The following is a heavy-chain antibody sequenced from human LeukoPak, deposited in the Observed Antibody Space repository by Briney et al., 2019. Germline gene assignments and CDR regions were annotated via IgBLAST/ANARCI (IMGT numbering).Heavy chain of an antibody. J-gene: IGHJ4*02. D-gene: IGHD6-13*01. CDR2: ISSSSSYI. CDR1: LFSFSSYS. Sequence: PGGSLRLSCAASLFSFSSYSMNWVRQAPGKGLEWVSSISSSSSYIYYADSVKGRFTISRDNAKNSLYLQMNSLRAEDTAVYYCARGLVKYSSTWYYFDYWGQGTLVTVPS. V-gene: IGHV3-21*01. CDR3: ARGLVKYSSTWYYFDY.